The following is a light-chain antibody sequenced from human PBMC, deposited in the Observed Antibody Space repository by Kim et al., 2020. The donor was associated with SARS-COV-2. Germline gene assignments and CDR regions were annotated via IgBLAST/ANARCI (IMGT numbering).Light chain of an antibody. CDR3: QHYNIWPPLT. CDR1: PSVSIN. CDR2: DVS. V-gene: IGKV3-15*01. Sequence: SPGEGAPLSCRARPSVSINLAWYEQSPGQAPRLRISDVSPRATGVAAKLSGSGLGTEFTLIISSLQSDDYPVHFCQHYNIWPPLTFAPGTRREI. J-gene: IGKJ5*01.